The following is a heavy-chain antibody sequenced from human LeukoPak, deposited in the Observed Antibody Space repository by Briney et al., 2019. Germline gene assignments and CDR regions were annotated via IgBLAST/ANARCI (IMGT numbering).Heavy chain of an antibody. J-gene: IGHJ4*02. Sequence: GASVKVSCKASGGTFSSYAISWVRQAPGQGLEWMGRIIPILGIANYAQKFQGRVTMTRDTSTSTVYMELSSLRSEDTAVYYCARVGAGGDWGQGTLVTVSS. CDR3: ARVGAGGD. D-gene: IGHD6-19*01. CDR1: GGTFSSYA. V-gene: IGHV1-69*04. CDR2: IIPILGIA.